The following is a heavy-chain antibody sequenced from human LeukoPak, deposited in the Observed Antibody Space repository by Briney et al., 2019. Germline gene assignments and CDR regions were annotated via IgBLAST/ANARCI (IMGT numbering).Heavy chain of an antibody. V-gene: IGHV4-4*07. CDR2: IYTSGSS. CDR1: GGFISSYY. CDR3: ARGIPHARDYFDY. J-gene: IGHJ4*02. Sequence: PSETLSLTCTVSGGFISSYYWNWIRQPAGKGLEWIGRIYTSGSSNYNPSLKSRVTTSVDTSKNQFSLKLSSVTAADTAAYYCARGIPHARDYFDYWGQGILVTVSS.